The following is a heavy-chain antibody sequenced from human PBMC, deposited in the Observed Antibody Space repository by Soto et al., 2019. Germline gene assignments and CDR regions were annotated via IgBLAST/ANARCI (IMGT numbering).Heavy chain of an antibody. V-gene: IGHV4-39*01. D-gene: IGHD5-12*01. CDR3: ARHEGWATPGLDYYYGMDV. CDR2: IYYSGST. CDR1: GGSISSSSYY. Sequence: SETLSLTCTVSGGSISSSSYYWGWIRQPPGKGLEWIGSIYYSGSTYYNPSLKSRVTISVDTSKNQFSLKLSSVTAADTAVYYCARHEGWATPGLDYYYGMDVWGQGTTVT. J-gene: IGHJ6*02.